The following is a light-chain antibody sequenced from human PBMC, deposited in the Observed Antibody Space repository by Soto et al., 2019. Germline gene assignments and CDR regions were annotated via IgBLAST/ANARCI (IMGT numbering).Light chain of an antibody. CDR2: GAS. CDR1: QSVSSN. J-gene: IGKJ2*01. V-gene: IGKV3-15*01. Sequence: EIVMTQSPATLSVSPGERATLSCRASQSVSSNLAWYQQKPGQAPRLLIYGASTRATGIPARSSGSGSGTEFTLTISSLQSEDFAVYCCQQYNNWPPYTVGQGTKVDSK. CDR3: QQYNNWPPYT.